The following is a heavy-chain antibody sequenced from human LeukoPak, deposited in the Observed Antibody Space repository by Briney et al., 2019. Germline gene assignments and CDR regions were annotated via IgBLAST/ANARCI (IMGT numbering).Heavy chain of an antibody. CDR3: ARLSSGWNAYFDC. CDR1: GYSISSGYY. V-gene: IGHV4-38-2*01. J-gene: IGHJ4*02. D-gene: IGHD6-19*01. Sequence: SETLSLTCAVSGYSISSGYYWGWIRQPPGKGLEWIGSIFHSGSTYYNPSLKSRVTISVDTSKNQFSLKLSSVTAADTAVYYCARLSSGWNAYFDCWGEGTLVTVSS. CDR2: IFHSGST.